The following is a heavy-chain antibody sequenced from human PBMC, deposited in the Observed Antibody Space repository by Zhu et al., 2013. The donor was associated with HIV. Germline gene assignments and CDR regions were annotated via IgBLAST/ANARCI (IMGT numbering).Heavy chain of an antibody. J-gene: IGHJ3*02. CDR1: GYTFTSYY. CDR2: INPSGGST. D-gene: IGHD3-16*01. Sequence: QVQLVQSGAEVKKPGASVKVSCKASGYTFTSYYMHWVRQAPGQGLEWMGIINPSGGSTSYAQKFQGRVTMTRDTSTSTVYMELSSLRSEDTAVYYCATAQFGGANEGAFDIWGQGTMVTVSS. CDR3: ATAQFGGANEGAFDI. V-gene: IGHV1-46*01.